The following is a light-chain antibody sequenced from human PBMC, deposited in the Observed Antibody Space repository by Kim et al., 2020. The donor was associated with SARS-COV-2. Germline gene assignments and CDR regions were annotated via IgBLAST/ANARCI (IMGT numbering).Light chain of an antibody. J-gene: IGLJ3*02. V-gene: IGLV1-51*01. CDR2: GNN. CDR1: SSNIGNNY. CDR3: GTWDSTLSAGV. Sequence: QSVLTQPPSVSAAPGQKVTISCSGSSSNIGNNYVSWYQQLPGTAPKLLIYGNNKRPSEIPDRFSGSKSGTSATLGITGLQTGDEADYYCGTWDSTLSAGVFGGGTTLTVL.